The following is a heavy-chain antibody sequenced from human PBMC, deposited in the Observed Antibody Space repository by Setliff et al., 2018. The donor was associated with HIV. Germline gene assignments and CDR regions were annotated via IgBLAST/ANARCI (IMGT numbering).Heavy chain of an antibody. V-gene: IGHV1-2*06. D-gene: IGHD3-22*01. CDR1: GYIFTAYN. CDR2: ISPNSGDT. CDR3: AREDHYDRFLDH. Sequence: ASVKVSCKTSGYIFTAYNIHWVRQAPGQGLEWMGRISPNSGDTNYAQKFQGRVAMTRDTSISTAYMDLTRLRSDDTAVYYCAREDHYDRFLDHWGQGALVTVSS. J-gene: IGHJ5*02.